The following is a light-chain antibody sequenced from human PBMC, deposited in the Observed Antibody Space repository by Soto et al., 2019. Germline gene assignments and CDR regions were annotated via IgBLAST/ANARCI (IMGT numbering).Light chain of an antibody. CDR2: GAS. Sequence: IVLTQSPGTLSLSPGERATLSCRASQSVSSSYLAWYQQKPGQAPRLLIYGASSRATGIPDRFSGSGSGTDLTLTISRLEPEDFAVYYCQQYGSSRWTFGQGTKLEIK. CDR1: QSVSSSY. CDR3: QQYGSSRWT. V-gene: IGKV3-20*01. J-gene: IGKJ2*01.